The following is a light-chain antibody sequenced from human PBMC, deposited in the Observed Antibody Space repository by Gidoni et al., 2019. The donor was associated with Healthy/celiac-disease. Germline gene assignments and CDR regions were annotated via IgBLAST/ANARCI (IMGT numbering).Light chain of an antibody. J-gene: IGLJ1*01. CDR2: EVS. CDR3: CSYAGSSTYV. Sequence: QSSLTHPASVSVSPGQSITISCTGTSSDVGSYNLVSWYQRHPGKTPKLMIYEVSKRPSGVSNRFSGSKSGKTASLTISGLQAEDEADYYCCSYAGSSTYVFGTGTKVTVL. V-gene: IGLV2-23*02. CDR1: SSDVGSYNL.